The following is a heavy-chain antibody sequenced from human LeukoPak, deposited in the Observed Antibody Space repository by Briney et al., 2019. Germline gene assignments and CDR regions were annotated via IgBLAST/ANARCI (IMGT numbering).Heavy chain of an antibody. CDR2: VYHSGNT. D-gene: IGHD3-10*01. V-gene: IGHV4-38-2*02. CDR3: ASTYYGSRSPLGY. J-gene: IGHJ4*02. Sequence: SETLSLTCTVSGYSMGRAYYWSWIRQPPGKGLEYIASVYHSGNTYYNPSLKSRVTISIDTSKNQFSLKLSSVTAADTAVYYCASTYYGSRSPLGYWGQGTLVTVSS. CDR1: GYSMGRAYY.